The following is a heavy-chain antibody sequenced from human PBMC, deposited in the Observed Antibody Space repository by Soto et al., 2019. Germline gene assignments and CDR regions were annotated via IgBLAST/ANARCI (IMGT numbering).Heavy chain of an antibody. CDR2: INHSGNT. D-gene: IGHD1-26*01. J-gene: IGHJ4*02. CDR1: GGSLSGYY. V-gene: IGHV4-34*01. Sequence: PSETLSLTCAVYGGSLSGYYWSWIRQPPGKALEWIGEINHSGNTNYNPSLKSRVTISVDTSKNQLFLNLTSVTAADTAMYYCARHHVRGRTIAGAAEFWGQGTLVTVYS. CDR3: ARHHVRGRTIAGAAEF.